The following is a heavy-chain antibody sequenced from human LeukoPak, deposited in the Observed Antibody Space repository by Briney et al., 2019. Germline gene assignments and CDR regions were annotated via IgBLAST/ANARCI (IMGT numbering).Heavy chain of an antibody. Sequence: GASVKASCKASGYNFASYTISWVRQAPGQGLEWMGWISAYNGNTNYGQKLQGRVTMTTDTSTSTAYMELRSLRPDDTAVYYCARDEGAPIAAANVWGRGTMVTVSS. V-gene: IGHV1-18*01. CDR2: ISAYNGNT. CDR1: GYNFASYT. CDR3: ARDEGAPIAAANV. J-gene: IGHJ3*01. D-gene: IGHD6-13*01.